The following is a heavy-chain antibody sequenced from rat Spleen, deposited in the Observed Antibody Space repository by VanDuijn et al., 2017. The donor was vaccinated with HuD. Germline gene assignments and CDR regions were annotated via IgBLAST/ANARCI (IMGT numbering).Heavy chain of an antibody. J-gene: IGHJ2*01. CDR1: GFTFSSYW. CDR3: TRAAYYFDGSYYS. V-gene: IGHV5-31*01. D-gene: IGHD1-12*02. CDR2: ISNTGDNT. Sequence: EVHLVETGGGLVLPGRSLKLSCVASGFTFSSYWMYWIRQAPGKGLEWVASISNTGDNTYYPDSVRGRFTISRDNAENTLYLQMNGLRSGDTATYFCTRAAYYFDGSYYSWGQGVMVTVSS.